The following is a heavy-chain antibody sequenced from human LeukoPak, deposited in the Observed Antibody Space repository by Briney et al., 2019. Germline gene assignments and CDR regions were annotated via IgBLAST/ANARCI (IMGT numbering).Heavy chain of an antibody. CDR3: ARVLYYDSSGYFDY. D-gene: IGHD3-22*01. V-gene: IGHV1-69*05. CDR1: GGTFSSYA. CDR2: IIPIFGTA. Sequence: AASVKVSCKASGGTFSSYAISWVRQAPGQGLEWMGGIIPIFGTANYAQKFQGRVTITTDESTSTAYMELSSLRSEDTAVYYCARVLYYDSSGYFDYWGQGTLVTVSS. J-gene: IGHJ4*02.